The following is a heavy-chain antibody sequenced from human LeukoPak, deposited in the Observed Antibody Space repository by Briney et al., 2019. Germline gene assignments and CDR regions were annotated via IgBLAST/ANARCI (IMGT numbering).Heavy chain of an antibody. V-gene: IGHV4-34*01. CDR2: IYYSGST. J-gene: IGHJ6*03. Sequence: SETLSLTCAVYGGSFSGYYWSWIRQPPGKGLEWIGSIYYSGSTYYNPSLKSRVTISVDTSKNQFSLKLSSVTAADTAVYYCADYDFWSGFYYMDVWGKGTTVTVSS. CDR1: GGSFSGYY. D-gene: IGHD3-3*01. CDR3: ADYDFWSGFYYMDV.